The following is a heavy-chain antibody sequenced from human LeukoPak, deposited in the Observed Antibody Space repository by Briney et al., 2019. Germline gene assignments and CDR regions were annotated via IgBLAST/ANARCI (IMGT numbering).Heavy chain of an antibody. CDR3: ARATNGRFDI. D-gene: IGHD2-8*01. Sequence: GGSLRLSCAASGFTFSSYSMIWVRQAPGKGLEWVSFISSSTSYISYADSVKGRFTISRDNAKSSLWLQMNSLRAEDTAVYYCARATNGRFDIWGQGTMVTVSS. CDR2: ISSSTSYI. CDR1: GFTFSSYS. V-gene: IGHV3-21*01. J-gene: IGHJ3*02.